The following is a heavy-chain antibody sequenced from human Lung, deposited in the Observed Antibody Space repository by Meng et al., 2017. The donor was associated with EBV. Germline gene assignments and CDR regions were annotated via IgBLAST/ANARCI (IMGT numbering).Heavy chain of an antibody. CDR2: IYHSGST. CDR3: ARDEGYYYDSSGRFDY. J-gene: IGHJ4*02. Sequence: GHRQESGPGLGTPSGTLSLPCAVSGGSISSSNWWSWVRQPPGKGLEWIGEIYHSGSTNYNPSLKSRVTISVDKSKNQFSLKLSSVTAADTAVYYCARDEGYYYDSSGRFDYWGQGTLVTVSS. CDR1: GGSISSSNW. D-gene: IGHD3-22*01. V-gene: IGHV4-4*02.